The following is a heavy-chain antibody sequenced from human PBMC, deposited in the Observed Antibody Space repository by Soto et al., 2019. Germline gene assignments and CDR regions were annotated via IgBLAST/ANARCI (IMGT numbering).Heavy chain of an antibody. D-gene: IGHD2-15*01. V-gene: IGHV3-33*01. J-gene: IGHJ4*02. CDR1: GFTFSSYG. CDR2: IWYDGSNK. CDR3: ARDERGYCSGGSCYSGFGY. Sequence: QVQLVESGGGVVQPGRSLRLSCAASGFTFSSYGMHWVRQAPGKGLEWVAVIWYDGSNKYYVDSVKGRFTISRDNSKNTLYLQMNSLRAEDTAVYYCARDERGYCSGGSCYSGFGYWGQGTLVTVSS.